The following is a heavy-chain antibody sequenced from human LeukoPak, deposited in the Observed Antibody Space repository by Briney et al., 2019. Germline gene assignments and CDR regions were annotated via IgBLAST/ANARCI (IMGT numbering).Heavy chain of an antibody. D-gene: IGHD3-3*01. V-gene: IGHV3-74*01. CDR2: INGSGSST. J-gene: IGHJ6*02. Sequence: GGSLRLSCAASGFTFSSYWMNWVRQAPGKGLVWVSRINGSGSSTSYADSVKGRFTISRDNAKNTLYLQMNSLRAEDTAVYYCAKGVYFEGSVLSGFDVWGQGTTVTVSS. CDR1: GFTFSSYW. CDR3: AKGVYFEGSVLSGFDV.